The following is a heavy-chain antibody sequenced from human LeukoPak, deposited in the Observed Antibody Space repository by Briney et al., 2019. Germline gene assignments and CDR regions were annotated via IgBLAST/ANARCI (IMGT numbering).Heavy chain of an antibody. J-gene: IGHJ6*03. CDR3: ARDGGTGVDYYMDV. V-gene: IGHV3-30*04. Sequence: GGSLRLSCAASGFTFSSYAMHWVRQAPGKGLEWVAVISYDGSNKYYADSVKGRFTISRDNSKNTLYLQMNSLRAEDTAVYYCARDGGTGVDYYMDVWGKGTTVTVSS. CDR1: GFTFSSYA. CDR2: ISYDGSNK. D-gene: IGHD3-16*01.